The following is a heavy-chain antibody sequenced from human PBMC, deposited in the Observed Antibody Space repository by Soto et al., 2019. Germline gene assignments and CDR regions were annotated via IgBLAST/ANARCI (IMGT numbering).Heavy chain of an antibody. CDR2: VSHDGRNT. V-gene: IGHV3-30*18. Sequence: VQLVESGGGVVQPGRSLRLSCAASGFTFSDYALHWVRQAPGKGLGWVAVVSHDGRNTHYADSVKGRFTISRDSSKNTVSLEMTSLRAEDTAVYYCGKGGRQWLVTSDFNYWGQGAPVTVSS. CDR1: GFTFSDYA. D-gene: IGHD6-19*01. CDR3: GKGGRQWLVTSDFNY. J-gene: IGHJ4*02.